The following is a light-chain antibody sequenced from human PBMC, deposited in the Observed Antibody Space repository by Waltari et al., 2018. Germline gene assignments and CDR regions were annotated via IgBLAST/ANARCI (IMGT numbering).Light chain of an antibody. J-gene: IGKJ1*01. V-gene: IGKV3-20*01. CDR2: GAS. Sequence: EIVLTQSPGTLSLSPGERATLSCRASQSVSRALAWYQQKPGQAPRLLIYGASNRATGIPDRCSGSGSGTDFSLTISRLDPEDVAVYYCQHYERLPATFGQGTKVEIK. CDR3: QHYERLPAT. CDR1: QSVSRA.